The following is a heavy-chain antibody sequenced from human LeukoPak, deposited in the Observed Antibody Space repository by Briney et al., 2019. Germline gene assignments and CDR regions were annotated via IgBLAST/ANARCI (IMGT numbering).Heavy chain of an antibody. CDR3: AKGLYYYDSLSDY. Sequence: GGSLRLSCAASGFTFSSYAMHWVRQAPGKGLEWVSAISGSGGSTYYADSVKGRFTISRDNSKNTLYLQMNSLRAEDTAVYYCAKGLYYYDSLSDYWGQGTLVTVSS. J-gene: IGHJ4*02. CDR1: GFTFSSYA. D-gene: IGHD3-22*01. CDR2: ISGSGGST. V-gene: IGHV3-23*01.